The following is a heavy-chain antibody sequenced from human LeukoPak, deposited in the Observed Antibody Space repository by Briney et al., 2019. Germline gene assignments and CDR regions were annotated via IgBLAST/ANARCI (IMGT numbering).Heavy chain of an antibody. D-gene: IGHD3-10*01. Sequence: ASVKVSCKASGYTFTGYYMHWVRQAPGQGLEWMGWINPNSGGTNYAQKFQGRVTMTRDTSISTAYMELSGLRSDDTAVYYCARENAGGSAVFDYWGQGTLVTVSS. CDR3: ARENAGGSAVFDY. CDR2: INPNSGGT. CDR1: GYTFTGYY. V-gene: IGHV1-2*02. J-gene: IGHJ4*02.